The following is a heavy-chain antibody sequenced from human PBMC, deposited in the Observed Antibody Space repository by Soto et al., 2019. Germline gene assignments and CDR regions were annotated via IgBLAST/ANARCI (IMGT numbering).Heavy chain of an antibody. D-gene: IGHD3-22*01. Sequence: QVQLQESGPGLVKASQTLSLTCTVSGGSISSGTDYWSWIRQPPGKGLEWIGYIYYTGSTDSNPSLKSRVSISLDTSKNQFSLKLSSVTAADTAVYYCAGGTSAYYYNLDYWGKGTLVTVSS. J-gene: IGHJ4*02. CDR3: AGGTSAYYYNLDY. CDR1: GGSISSGTDY. V-gene: IGHV4-31*03. CDR2: IYYTGST.